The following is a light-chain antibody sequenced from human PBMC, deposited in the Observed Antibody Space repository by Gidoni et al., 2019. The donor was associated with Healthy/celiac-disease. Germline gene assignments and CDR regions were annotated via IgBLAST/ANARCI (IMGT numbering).Light chain of an antibody. Sequence: EIVLTQSPGTLSLSPGEGATLSCRASQSVSSSYLAWYQQIPGQAPRLLFYGAFTRATGIPDRFSGSGSGTDFTLTISRLEPEDFAVYYCQQYGGSPWTFGQGTKVEIK. V-gene: IGKV3-20*01. CDR1: QSVSSSY. CDR2: GAF. J-gene: IGKJ1*01. CDR3: QQYGGSPWT.